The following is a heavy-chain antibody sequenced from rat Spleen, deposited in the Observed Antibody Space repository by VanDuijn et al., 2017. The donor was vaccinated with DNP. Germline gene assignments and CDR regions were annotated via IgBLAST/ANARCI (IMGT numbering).Heavy chain of an antibody. D-gene: IGHD1-10*01. CDR1: GFSLTSYH. Sequence: QVQLKESGPGLVQPSQTLSLTCTVSGFSLTSYHVHWVRQPPGKGLEWIAAISSGGNTYYNSALISRLTISRDTSKSQVFLGMNILQTEDTAMYFCTREREPKNNPYYFDFWGQGVMVTVSS. CDR2: ISSGGNT. V-gene: IGHV2S12*01. CDR3: TREREPKNNPYYFDF. J-gene: IGHJ2*01.